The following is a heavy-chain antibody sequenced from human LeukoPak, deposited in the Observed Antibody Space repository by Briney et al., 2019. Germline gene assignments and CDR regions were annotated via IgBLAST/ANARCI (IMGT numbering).Heavy chain of an antibody. J-gene: IGHJ4*02. D-gene: IGHD6-13*01. CDR3: ARRQIIAAALDY. CDR2: INPNSGGT. Sequence: ASVKVSCMASGYTFTGYYMHWVRQAPGQGLEWMGWINPNSGGTNYAQKFQGRVTMTRDTSISTAYMELSRLRSDDTAVYYCARRQIIAAALDYWGQGTLVTVSS. CDR1: GYTFTGYY. V-gene: IGHV1-2*02.